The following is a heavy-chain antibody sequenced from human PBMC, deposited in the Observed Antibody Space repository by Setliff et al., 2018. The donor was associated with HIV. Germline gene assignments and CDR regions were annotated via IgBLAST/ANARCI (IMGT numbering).Heavy chain of an antibody. CDR1: GGTFSSYA. J-gene: IGHJ4*02. Sequence: GASVKVSCKASGGTFSSYAISWVRQAPGQGLEWMGGIIPIFGTANYAQKFQGRVTITADESTSTGYMELSGLRSDDSAMYYCARGLEYSTSSPFDYWGQGTLVTVSS. D-gene: IGHD6-6*01. CDR3: ARGLEYSTSSPFDY. V-gene: IGHV1-69*13. CDR2: IIPIFGTA.